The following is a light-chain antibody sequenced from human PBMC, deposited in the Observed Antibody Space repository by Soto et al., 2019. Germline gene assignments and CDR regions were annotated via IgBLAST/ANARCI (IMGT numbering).Light chain of an antibody. CDR3: TSYVGNDIWV. Sequence: QSALTQPPSASGSPGQSVTISCTGTSSDVGAYNYVSWYQQYPGKAPKLMIYEVTKRPSGVPDRFSGSKSGNTASLTVSGLQAEDEAAYYCTSYVGNDIWVFGGGTQLTVL. J-gene: IGLJ3*02. CDR2: EVT. CDR1: SSDVGAYNY. V-gene: IGLV2-8*01.